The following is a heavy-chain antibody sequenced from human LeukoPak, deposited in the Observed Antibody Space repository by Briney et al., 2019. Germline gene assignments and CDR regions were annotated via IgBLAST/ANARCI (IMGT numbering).Heavy chain of an antibody. V-gene: IGHV3-48*02. CDR1: GFTFSSYS. CDR3: ARAASSGWYGPFWDY. CDR2: ISSSSSTI. D-gene: IGHD6-19*01. Sequence: PGGSLRLSCAASGFTFSSYSMNWVRQAPGKGLEWVSYISSSSSTIYYADSVKGRFTISRDNAKNSLYLQMNSLRDEDTAVYYCARAASSGWYGPFWDYWGQGTLVTVSS. J-gene: IGHJ4*02.